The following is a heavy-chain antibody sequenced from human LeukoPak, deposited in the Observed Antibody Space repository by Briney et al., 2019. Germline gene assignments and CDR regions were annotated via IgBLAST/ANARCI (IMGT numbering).Heavy chain of an antibody. CDR3: ARGEAYYGSGSYYLRY. D-gene: IGHD3-10*01. Sequence: PSETLSLTCTVSGGSVSSAGYYWSWIRQHPGKGLEWIGYIYYNGSTYYNPSLKSRVTISVDTSKNQFSPKLSSVTAADTAVYYCARGEAYYGSGSYYLRYWGQGTLVTVSS. J-gene: IGHJ4*02. V-gene: IGHV4-31*03. CDR2: IYYNGST. CDR1: GGSVSSAGYY.